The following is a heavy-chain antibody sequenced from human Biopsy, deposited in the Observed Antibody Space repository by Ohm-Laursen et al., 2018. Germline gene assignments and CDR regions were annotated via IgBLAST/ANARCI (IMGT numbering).Heavy chain of an antibody. CDR3: ARDGKRWDYSTYFSWHFDL. CDR2: ISYDGSGE. V-gene: IGHV3-30*03. J-gene: IGHJ2*01. Sequence: SLSLSCSASGFTFTSYAMHWVRQAPGTGLEWVAVISYDGSGEYYADSLQGRFIISRDNPKNTVDLQMNSLRAEDTAVYFCARDGKRWDYSTYFSWHFDLWGRGTLVTVSS. CDR1: GFTFTSYA. D-gene: IGHD4-11*01.